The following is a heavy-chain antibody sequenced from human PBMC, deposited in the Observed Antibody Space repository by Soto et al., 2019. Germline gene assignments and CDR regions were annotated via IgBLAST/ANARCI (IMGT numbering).Heavy chain of an antibody. D-gene: IGHD3-10*01. Sequence: SETLSLTCAVYGGPFSGYYWSWIRQPPGKGLEWIGEINHSGSTNYNPSLKSRVTISVDTSKNQFSLKLSSVTAADTAVYYCARDSMVRGVTLYNSFDPWGQGTLVTVSS. CDR1: GGPFSGYY. J-gene: IGHJ5*02. CDR2: INHSGST. CDR3: ARDSMVRGVTLYNSFDP. V-gene: IGHV4-34*01.